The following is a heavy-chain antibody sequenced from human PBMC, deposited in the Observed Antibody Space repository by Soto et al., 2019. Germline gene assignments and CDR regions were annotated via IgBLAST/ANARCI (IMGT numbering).Heavy chain of an antibody. D-gene: IGHD2-2*01. CDR3: ARGGDIVVVPAASHGMDV. CDR2: INHSGST. Sequence: PSETLSFTCAVYGGSFSGYYWSWIRQPPGKGLEWIGEINHSGSTNYNPSLKSRVTISVDTSKNQFSLKLSSVTAADTAVYYCARGGDIVVVPAASHGMDVWGQGTTVTVSS. V-gene: IGHV4-34*01. J-gene: IGHJ6*02. CDR1: GGSFSGYY.